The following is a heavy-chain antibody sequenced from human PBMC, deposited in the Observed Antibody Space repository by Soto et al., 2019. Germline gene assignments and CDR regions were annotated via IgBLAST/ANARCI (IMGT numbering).Heavy chain of an antibody. CDR3: ARDTSSGWPDY. CDR1: GGSISDYY. D-gene: IGHD6-19*01. J-gene: IGHJ4*02. Sequence: SETLSLTCTVSGGSISDYYWSWIRQPPGKGLEWIGYFSYVRGTNNSPSLRSRATISGDTSKNQFSLKLSSVTAADTAVYYCARDTSSGWPDYWGQGTLVT. V-gene: IGHV4-59*01. CDR2: FSYVRGT.